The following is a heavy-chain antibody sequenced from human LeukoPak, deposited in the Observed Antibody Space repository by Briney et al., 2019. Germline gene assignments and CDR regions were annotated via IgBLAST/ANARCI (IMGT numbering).Heavy chain of an antibody. J-gene: IGHJ3*02. CDR1: GFTFSSYS. Sequence: GGSLRLSCAASGFTFSSYSIQWVRQAPGKGLEWVSHISSSSSTISYADSVKGRFTVSRDNAKNSLYLQMNSLRAEDTAVYYCARAPYYYDTSGFLIWGQGTMVTVSS. CDR3: ARAPYYYDTSGFLI. D-gene: IGHD3-22*01. V-gene: IGHV3-48*01. CDR2: ISSSSSTI.